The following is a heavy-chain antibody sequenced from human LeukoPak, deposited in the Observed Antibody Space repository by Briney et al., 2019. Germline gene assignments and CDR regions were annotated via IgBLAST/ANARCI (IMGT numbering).Heavy chain of an antibody. D-gene: IGHD6-6*01. CDR2: ISYDGSNK. Sequence: GGSLRLSCAASGFNFSSYAMHWVRQAPGKGLEWVAVISYDGSNKYYADSVKGRFTISKDNSKNTLYLQMNSLRAEDTAVYYCARATGYSSSSGLDYWGQGTLVTVSS. V-gene: IGHV3-30-3*01. CDR1: GFNFSSYA. J-gene: IGHJ4*02. CDR3: ARATGYSSSSGLDY.